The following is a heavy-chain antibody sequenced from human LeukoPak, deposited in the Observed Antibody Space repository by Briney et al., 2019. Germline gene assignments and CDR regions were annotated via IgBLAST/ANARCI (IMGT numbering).Heavy chain of an antibody. D-gene: IGHD3-10*02. CDR3: ARDRYSYVWGD. CDR1: GFTFSDYY. J-gene: IGHJ4*02. V-gene: IGHV3-11*01. CDR2: ISRGATII. Sequence: PGGSLRLSCVASGFTFSDYYLTWIRQAPGKGLEWVSYISRGATIIYYSDSVKGRFTISRDNAKNSLYLQMNSLSVEDTAIYYCARDRYSYVWGDWGQGTLVTVST.